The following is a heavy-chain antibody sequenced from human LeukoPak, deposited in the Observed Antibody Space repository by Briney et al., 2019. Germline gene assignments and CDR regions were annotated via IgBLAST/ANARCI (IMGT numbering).Heavy chain of an antibody. V-gene: IGHV4-59*12. J-gene: IGHJ5*02. CDR3: ASRPYYDILTGPNWFDP. CDR1: GGSTSRYY. D-gene: IGHD3-9*01. CDR2: IFYSGST. Sequence: PSETLSLTCTVSGGSTSRYYWSWIRQPPGKRLEWIGCIFYSGSTSYNPSLKSRVTLSVDSSKNQFSLKLSSVTAADTAVYYCASRPYYDILTGPNWFDPWGQGTLVTVSS.